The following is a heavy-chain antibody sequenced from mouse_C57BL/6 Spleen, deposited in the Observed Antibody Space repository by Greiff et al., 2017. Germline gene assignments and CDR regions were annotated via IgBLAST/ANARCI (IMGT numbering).Heavy chain of an antibody. CDR1: GFSLTRYG. D-gene: IGHD2-2*01. Sequence: VQLQQSGPGLVAPSQSLSITCTVSGFSLTRYGVSWVRQPPGKGLEWLGVRWGDGSTHYHSALISRRSISKDNAKSQVFLKLNSLQTDDTATYYCGKPEGYDVNAMDYWGQGTSVTVSS. V-gene: IGHV2-3*01. J-gene: IGHJ4*01. CDR3: GKPEGYDVNAMDY. CDR2: RWGDGST.